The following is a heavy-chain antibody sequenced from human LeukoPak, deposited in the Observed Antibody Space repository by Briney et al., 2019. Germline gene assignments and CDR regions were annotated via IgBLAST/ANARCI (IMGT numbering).Heavy chain of an antibody. CDR1: GFTFSNYA. Sequence: GGSLRLSCAASGFTFSNYAMSWVRQAPGKGLEWVSAISGSGGSTYYADSVKGRFTISRDNSKNTLYLQMNSLRAEDTAVYYCATHGDYDFWSGSDVWGQGTTVTVSS. J-gene: IGHJ6*02. D-gene: IGHD3-3*01. V-gene: IGHV3-23*01. CDR2: ISGSGGST. CDR3: ATHGDYDFWSGSDV.